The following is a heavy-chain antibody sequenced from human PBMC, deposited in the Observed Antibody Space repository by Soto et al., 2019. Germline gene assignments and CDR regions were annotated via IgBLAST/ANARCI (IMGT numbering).Heavy chain of an antibody. CDR2: ISGSGGST. J-gene: IGHJ5*02. V-gene: IGHV3-23*01. CDR1: GFTFSSYA. Sequence: EVQLLESGGGLVQPGGSLRLSCAASGFTFSSYAMSWVRQAPGKGLEWVSAISGSGGSTYYADSVKGRFTISRDNSKNTLYLQMNSLRAEDTAVYYCAKAGAGALYSSSWYNWFDPWGQGTLVTVSS. CDR3: AKAGAGALYSSSWYNWFDP. D-gene: IGHD6-13*01.